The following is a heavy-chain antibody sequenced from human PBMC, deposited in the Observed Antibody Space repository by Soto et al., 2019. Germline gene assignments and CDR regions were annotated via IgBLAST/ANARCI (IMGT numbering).Heavy chain of an antibody. J-gene: IGHJ4*02. V-gene: IGHV1-18*01. CDR2: ISAYNGNT. CDR1: GYTFTSYG. Sequence: ASVKVSFKASGYTFTSYGISWLRQAPGQGLEWMGWISAYNGNTNYAQKLQGRVTMTTDTSTSTAYMELRSLRSDDTAVYYCARGPYRWEPLGPFDYWGQGTLVTVSS. CDR3: ARGPYRWEPLGPFDY. D-gene: IGHD1-26*01.